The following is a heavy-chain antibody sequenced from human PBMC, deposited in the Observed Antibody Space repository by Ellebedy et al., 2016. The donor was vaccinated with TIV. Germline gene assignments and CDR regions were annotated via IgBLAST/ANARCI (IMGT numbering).Heavy chain of an antibody. D-gene: IGHD3-10*01. J-gene: IGHJ3*02. CDR1: GFTFSDYY. CDR2: IMQDASEK. CDR3: ARDLGRGTYDI. V-gene: IGHV3-7*01. Sequence: GGSLRLSCAASGFTFSDYYMSWIRQAPGKGLEWVANIMQDASEKHYVDSVEGRFIISRDNAENSLYLHMNNVRAEDTAVYYCARDLGRGTYDIWGQGTMVTVSS.